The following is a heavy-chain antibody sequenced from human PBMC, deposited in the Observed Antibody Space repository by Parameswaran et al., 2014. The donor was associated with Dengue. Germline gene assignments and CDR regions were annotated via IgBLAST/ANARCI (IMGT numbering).Heavy chain of an antibody. CDR2: IYHSGST. CDR3: ARGSPVQTIGHYYGMDV. Sequence: VRQAPGKGLEWIGYIYHSGSTYYNPSLKSRVTISVDRSKNQFSLKLSSVTAADTAVYYCARGSPVQTIGHYYGMDVWGQGTTVTVSS. J-gene: IGHJ6*02. D-gene: IGHD3-10*01. V-gene: IGHV4-30-2*01.